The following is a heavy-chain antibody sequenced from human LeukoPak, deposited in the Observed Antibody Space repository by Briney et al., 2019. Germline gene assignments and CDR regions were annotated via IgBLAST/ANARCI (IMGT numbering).Heavy chain of an antibody. V-gene: IGHV1-18*01. CDR3: ARGGFSGFGEGTSYFDY. CDR2: ISAYNGNT. J-gene: IGHJ4*02. CDR1: GYTFTSYG. D-gene: IGHD3-10*01. Sequence: ASVKVSCKASGYTFTSYGISWVRQAPGQGLEWMGWISAYNGNTNYAQKLQGRVTMTTDTSTSTAYMELRSLRSDDTAVYYCARGGFSGFGEGTSYFDYWGQGTLVTVSS.